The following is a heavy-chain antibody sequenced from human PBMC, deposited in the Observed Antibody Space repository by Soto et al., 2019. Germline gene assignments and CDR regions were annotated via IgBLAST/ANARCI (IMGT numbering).Heavy chain of an antibody. Sequence: PRASVKVSCQASGYTFTNYDINWVRQATGQGLEWMGWMNPNSGYTAYAQKFQGRVTMTRSTSTSTAYMELSSLRSDDTAVYYCARGEAATPWGQGTLVTVSS. CDR3: ARGEAATP. CDR1: GYTFTNYD. CDR2: MNPNSGYT. D-gene: IGHD2-15*01. J-gene: IGHJ5*02. V-gene: IGHV1-8*01.